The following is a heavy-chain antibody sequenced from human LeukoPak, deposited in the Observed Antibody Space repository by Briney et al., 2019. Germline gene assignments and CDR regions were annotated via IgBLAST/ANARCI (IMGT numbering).Heavy chain of an antibody. CDR1: GGSISSGGYS. J-gene: IGHJ3*02. CDR2: IYHSGST. D-gene: IGHD3-10*01. CDR3: ARGGFTMVRGVIPRAFDI. Sequence: PSQTPSLTCAVSGGSISSGGYSWSWIRQPPGKGLEWIGYIYHSGSTYYNPSLKSRVTISVYRSKNQFSLKLSSVTAADTAVYYCARGGFTMVRGVIPRAFDIWGQGTMVTVSS. V-gene: IGHV4-30-2*01.